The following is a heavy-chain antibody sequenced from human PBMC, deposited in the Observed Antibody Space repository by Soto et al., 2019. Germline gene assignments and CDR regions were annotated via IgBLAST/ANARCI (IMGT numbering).Heavy chain of an antibody. V-gene: IGHV4-4*09. J-gene: IGHJ4*02. CDR2: IVNSGIA. D-gene: IGHD3-16*01. CDR1: GGSLTGQH. CDR3: ASYVDGNGGRGS. Sequence: QVQLQESGPGLVKPSETLSLTCAVSGGSLTGQHWSWIRQPPGKGLEWIGQIVNSGIARYNPSLQSRVAISIDTSKTHFALRLSSVTAADTAVYYCASYVDGNGGRGSWGQGHLVTVSS.